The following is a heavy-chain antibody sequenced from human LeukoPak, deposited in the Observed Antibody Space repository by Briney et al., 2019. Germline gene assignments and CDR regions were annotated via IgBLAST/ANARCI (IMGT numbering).Heavy chain of an antibody. CDR3: GRHRAFSIFFDY. V-gene: IGHV4-59*01. D-gene: IGHD3-3*01. CDR2: IYYTGGT. J-gene: IGHJ4*02. CDR1: GGSISTYY. Sequence: SETLSLTCTVSGGSISTYYWSWIRQPPGKGLEWSGYIYYTGGTNYSPSLKSRVTISVDTSKNQFYLKLSSVTAADTPVYYCGRHRAFSIFFDYWGQGTLVTVSS.